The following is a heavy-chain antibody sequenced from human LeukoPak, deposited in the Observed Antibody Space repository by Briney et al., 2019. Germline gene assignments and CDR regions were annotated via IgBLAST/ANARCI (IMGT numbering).Heavy chain of an antibody. Sequence: GGSLRLSSATSGLTFRTTWMHWVRQAPGKGLMWVSRMNGEGTTIDYADSVKGRFTVSRDYAKNTLFLQMNNLRNEDTALYFCATARNFRFEYWGQGSLVIVSA. CDR3: ATARNFRFEY. J-gene: IGHJ4*02. CDR2: MNGEGTTI. CDR1: GLTFRTTW. D-gene: IGHD1-7*01. V-gene: IGHV3-74*01.